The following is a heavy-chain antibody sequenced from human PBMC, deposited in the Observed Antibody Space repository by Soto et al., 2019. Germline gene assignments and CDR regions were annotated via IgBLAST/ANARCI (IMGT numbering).Heavy chain of an antibody. CDR1: GYSFTSYW. D-gene: IGHD3-22*01. CDR3: ARHGGGHYYDSSGPLYYYGMDV. Sequence: GESLKISCKGSGYSFTSYWISWVRQMPGKGLEWMGRIDPSDSYTNYSPSFQGHVTISADKSISTAYLQWSSLKASDTAMYYYARHGGGHYYDSSGPLYYYGMDVWGQGTTVTVSS. J-gene: IGHJ6*02. CDR2: IDPSDSYT. V-gene: IGHV5-10-1*01.